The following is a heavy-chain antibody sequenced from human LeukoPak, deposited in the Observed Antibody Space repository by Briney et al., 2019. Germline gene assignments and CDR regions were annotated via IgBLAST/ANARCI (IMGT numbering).Heavy chain of an antibody. D-gene: IGHD3-3*01. J-gene: IGHJ4*02. CDR1: GFTFSTYS. CDR2: ISSSSSYI. Sequence: PGGSLRLSCAASGFTFSTYSMNWVRQAPGKGLEWVSSISSSSSYIYYADSVKGRFTISRDNAKNSLYLQMNSLRAEDTAVYYCASTIVPPYYDFWSGYYPLDYWGQGTLVTVSS. V-gene: IGHV3-21*01. CDR3: ASTIVPPYYDFWSGYYPLDY.